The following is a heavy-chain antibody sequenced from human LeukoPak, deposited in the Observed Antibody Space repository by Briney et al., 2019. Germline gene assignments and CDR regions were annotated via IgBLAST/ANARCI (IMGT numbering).Heavy chain of an antibody. Sequence: ASVKVSCEASGYTFTSYGISWVRQTPGQGLEWMGWISAYNGNTNYAQKLQGRVTMTTDTSTSTAYMELRSLRSDDTAVYYCARAYYGDYPDDAFDIWGQGTMVTVSS. CDR3: ARAYYGDYPDDAFDI. CDR2: ISAYNGNT. J-gene: IGHJ3*02. CDR1: GYTFTSYG. D-gene: IGHD4-17*01. V-gene: IGHV1-18*01.